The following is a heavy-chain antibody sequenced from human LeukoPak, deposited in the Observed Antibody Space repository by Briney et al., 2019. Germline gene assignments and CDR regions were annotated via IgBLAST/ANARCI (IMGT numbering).Heavy chain of an antibody. CDR1: GFTFSSYS. V-gene: IGHV3-48*01. Sequence: GGSLRLSCAASGFTFSSYSMNWVRQAPGKGLEWLSYISSSSSTIYYADSVKGRFTISRDNSKNTLYLEVISLTAEDTAVYYCAKDDAWLRFGEWSQGTLVTVSS. J-gene: IGHJ4*02. CDR2: ISSSSSTI. CDR3: AKDDAWLRFGE. D-gene: IGHD3-10*01.